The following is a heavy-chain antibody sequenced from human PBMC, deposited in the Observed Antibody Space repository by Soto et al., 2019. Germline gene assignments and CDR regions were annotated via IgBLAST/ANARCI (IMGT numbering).Heavy chain of an antibody. D-gene: IGHD3-22*01. CDR1: GFTFSSYG. Sequence: GGSLRLSCAASGFTFSSYGMHWVRQAPGKGLEWVAVIWYDGSNKYYADSVKGRFTISRDNSKNTLYLQMNSLRAEDTAVYYCARATNYYDSSGYLFDYWGQGTLVTVYS. J-gene: IGHJ4*02. V-gene: IGHV3-33*01. CDR3: ARATNYYDSSGYLFDY. CDR2: IWYDGSNK.